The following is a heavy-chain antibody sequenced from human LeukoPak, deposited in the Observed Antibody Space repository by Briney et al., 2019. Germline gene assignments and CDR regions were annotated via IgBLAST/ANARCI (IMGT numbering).Heavy chain of an antibody. CDR1: GGSISSYY. V-gene: IGHV4-4*07. J-gene: IGHJ4*02. CDR3: ASEDPSGPAGYFDY. D-gene: IGHD6-19*01. Sequence: SEPLSLTCTVSGGSISSYYWSWIRQPAGKGLEWIGRFYTSGDTNYNPSLKSRVTISVDKSKNQFSLKLSSVTAADTAVYYCASEDPSGPAGYFDYWGQGTLVTVSS. CDR2: FYTSGDT.